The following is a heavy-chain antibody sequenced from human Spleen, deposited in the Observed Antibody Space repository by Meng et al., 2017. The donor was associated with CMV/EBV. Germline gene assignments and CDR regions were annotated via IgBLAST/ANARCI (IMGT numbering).Heavy chain of an antibody. J-gene: IGHJ4*02. D-gene: IGHD3-3*01. CDR1: GFTFSSYG. Sequence: GESLKISCAASGFTFSSYGMYWVRQAPGKGLEWVAVIWYDGSEKYYAGSVKGRFTISRDNSKNTPYLQMNSLRAEDTAVYYCAKRSGFWSGAFDYWGQGTLVTVSS. V-gene: IGHV3-33*06. CDR3: AKRSGFWSGAFDY. CDR2: IWYDGSEK.